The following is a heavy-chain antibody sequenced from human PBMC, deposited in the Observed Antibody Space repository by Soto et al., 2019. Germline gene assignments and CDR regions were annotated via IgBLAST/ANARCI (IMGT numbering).Heavy chain of an antibody. CDR2: INVGIGDT. CDR3: ARDSWITMNAFDI. Sequence: QVQLVQSGAEVKKTGASVKVSCKASGYTFTHNAMHWVRQAPGQRPEWVGWINVGIGDTKYSQKLQGRVSITSDTSASTVYMELSSLRSEDTAVYYCARDSWITMNAFDIWGQGTLVTVSS. D-gene: IGHD3-22*01. V-gene: IGHV1-3*01. CDR1: GYTFTHNA. J-gene: IGHJ3*02.